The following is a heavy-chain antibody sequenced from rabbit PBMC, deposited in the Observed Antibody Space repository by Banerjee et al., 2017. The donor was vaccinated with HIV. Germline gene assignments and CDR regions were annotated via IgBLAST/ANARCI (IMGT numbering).Heavy chain of an antibody. J-gene: IGHJ6*01. CDR1: GFSFSSYW. V-gene: IGHV1S40*01. CDR2: IDPVSGST. D-gene: IGHD8-1*01. CDR3: ARVGGYAGSSYYTALYYGMDL. Sequence: QSLEESGGDLVKPGASLTLTCTASGFSFSSYWMSWVRQAPGKGLEWIGYIDPVSGSTNYASWAKGRFTISKTSSTTVTLQMTSLTAADTATYFCARVGGYAGSSYYTALYYGMDLWGPGTLVTVS.